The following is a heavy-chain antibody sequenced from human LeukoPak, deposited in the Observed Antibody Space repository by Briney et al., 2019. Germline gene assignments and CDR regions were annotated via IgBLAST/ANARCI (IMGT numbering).Heavy chain of an antibody. D-gene: IGHD6-13*01. Sequence: ASVKLSCKASGYTFNSYAISWVRQAPGQGLEWVASINGGGDITYYAESVKGRFTVSRDNSKNTLFLQMNSLRAEDTAVFYCAKRYGDSTGWFFDFWGQGSLVTVSS. CDR1: GYTFNSYA. V-gene: IGHV3-23*01. J-gene: IGHJ4*02. CDR3: AKRYGDSTGWFFDF. CDR2: INGGGDIT.